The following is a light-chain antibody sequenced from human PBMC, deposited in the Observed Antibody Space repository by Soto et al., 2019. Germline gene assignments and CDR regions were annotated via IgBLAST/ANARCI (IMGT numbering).Light chain of an antibody. CDR2: DVS. J-gene: IGLJ2*01. CDR3: SSYTSSSTLMV. CDR1: SSDVGGYNY. Sequence: QSALTQPASLSGSPGQSITISCTGTSSDVGGYNYVSWYQQHPGKAPKLMIYDVSNRPSGVSNRFSGSKSGNTASLTISGRQAEDEADYYCSSYTSSSTLMVSGGGTQLTVL. V-gene: IGLV2-14*01.